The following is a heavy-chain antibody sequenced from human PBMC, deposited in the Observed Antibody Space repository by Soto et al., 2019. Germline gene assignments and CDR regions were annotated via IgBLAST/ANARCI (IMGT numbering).Heavy chain of an antibody. CDR2: IYTGGNT. Sequence: VGSLRLSCAASGFTVTSYYMSWVRQAPGKGLEWVSLIYTGGNTNYADSVKGRFTISRDNSKNTLYLQMNSLRAEDTAVYYCAGDYYYGSGNYYRADYYHYGMDVCGQRTTVTVSS. CDR1: GFTVTSYY. D-gene: IGHD3-10*01. J-gene: IGHJ6*02. CDR3: AGDYYYGSGNYYRADYYHYGMDV. V-gene: IGHV3-53*01.